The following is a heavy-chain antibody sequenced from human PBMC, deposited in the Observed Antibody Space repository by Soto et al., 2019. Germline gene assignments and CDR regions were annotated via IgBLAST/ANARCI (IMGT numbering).Heavy chain of an antibody. Sequence: ASVKVSCKASGYTFTSYDINWVRQATGQGLEWMGWMNPNSGNTDYAQKFQGRVTITGDASTSTAYMELSSLRSEDTAVYYCARTLQDYCSGGSCYPNYYYYYGMDVWGQGTTVTVSS. V-gene: IGHV1-8*01. CDR2: MNPNSGNT. J-gene: IGHJ6*02. CDR1: GYTFTSYD. CDR3: ARTLQDYCSGGSCYPNYYYYYGMDV. D-gene: IGHD2-15*01.